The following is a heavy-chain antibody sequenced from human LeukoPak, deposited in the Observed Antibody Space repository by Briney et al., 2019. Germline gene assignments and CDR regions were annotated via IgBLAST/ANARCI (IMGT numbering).Heavy chain of an antibody. CDR2: ISSSSSYI. D-gene: IGHD3-22*01. CDR3: ASSTYDSSGDNAFDI. J-gene: IGHJ3*02. Sequence: GGSLRLSCAASGFTFSTSWMHWVRQAPGKGLEWVSSISSSSSYIYYADSVKGRFTISRDNAKNSLYLQMNSLRAEDTAVYYCASSTYDSSGDNAFDIWGQGTMVTVSS. CDR1: GFTFSTSW. V-gene: IGHV3-21*01.